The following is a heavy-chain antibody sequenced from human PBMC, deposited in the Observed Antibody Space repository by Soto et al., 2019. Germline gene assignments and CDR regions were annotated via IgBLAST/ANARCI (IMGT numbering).Heavy chain of an antibody. V-gene: IGHV3-23*01. CDR2: ISGSGGST. D-gene: IGHD3-16*01. CDR1: GFTFSSYA. Sequence: GGSLRLSCAASGFTFSSYAMSWVRQAPGKGLEWVSAISGSGGSTYYADSVKGRFTISRDNSKNTLYLQMNSLRVEDTAVYYCAKGRKYYDYIWGSFDYWGQGTLVTVSS. CDR3: AKGRKYYDYIWGSFDY. J-gene: IGHJ4*02.